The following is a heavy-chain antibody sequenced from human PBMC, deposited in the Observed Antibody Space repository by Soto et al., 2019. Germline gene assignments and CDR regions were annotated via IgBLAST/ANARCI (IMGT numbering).Heavy chain of an antibody. J-gene: IGHJ4*02. CDR1: GCSISSYY. Sequence: SETLSLTCTVSGCSISSYYWSWIRQPPGKGLEWIGYIYYSGSTNYNPSLKSRVTISVDTSKNQFSLKLSSVTAADTAVYYCATSVNGDYDYWGQGTLVTVSS. CDR2: IYYSGST. CDR3: ATSVNGDYDY. D-gene: IGHD4-17*01. V-gene: IGHV4-59*08.